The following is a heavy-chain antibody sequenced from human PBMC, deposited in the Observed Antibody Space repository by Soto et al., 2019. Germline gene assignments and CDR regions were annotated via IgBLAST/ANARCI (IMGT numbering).Heavy chain of an antibody. CDR2: ISAYNGNT. Sequence: ASVKVSCKASGYTFTSYGISWVRQAPGQGLEWMGWISAYNGNTNYAQKLQGRVTMTTDTSTSTAYMELRSLRSDDTAVYYCARGVPYYYDSSGYTFDYWGQGTLVIVSS. CDR3: ARGVPYYYDSSGYTFDY. CDR1: GYTFTSYG. J-gene: IGHJ4*02. V-gene: IGHV1-18*01. D-gene: IGHD3-22*01.